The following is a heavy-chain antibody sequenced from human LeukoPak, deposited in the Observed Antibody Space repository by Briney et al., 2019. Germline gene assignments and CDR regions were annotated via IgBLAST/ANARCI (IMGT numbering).Heavy chain of an antibody. D-gene: IGHD2-21*01. CDR2: IYYSGST. CDR3: ARDLFY. J-gene: IGHJ4*02. Sequence: SETLSLTCSVSGASISSYYLSWIRQPPGKGLEWIGYIYYSGSTKYNPSLKSRVTISVDTSKNQFSLKLSSVTAADTAVYYCARDLFYWGQGTLVTVSS. CDR1: GASISSYY. V-gene: IGHV4-59*12.